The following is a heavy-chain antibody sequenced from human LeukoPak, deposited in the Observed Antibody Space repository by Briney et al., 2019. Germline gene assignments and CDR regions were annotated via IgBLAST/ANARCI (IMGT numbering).Heavy chain of an antibody. J-gene: IGHJ4*02. D-gene: IGHD3-22*01. V-gene: IGHV3-66*01. CDR3: ARDSHYYDSSGEFDY. Sequence: GFLRLSCAASGFTVSSNYISLGRPGPGKGVGLVSVIYSGGSTYYADSVKGRFTISRDNSKNTLYLQMNSLRAEDTAVYYCARDSHYYDSSGEFDYWGQGTLVTVSS. CDR1: GFTVSSNY. CDR2: IYSGGST.